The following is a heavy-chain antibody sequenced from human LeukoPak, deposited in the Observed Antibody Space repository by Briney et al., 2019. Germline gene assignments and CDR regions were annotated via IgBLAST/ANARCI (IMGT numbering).Heavy chain of an antibody. CDR3: ARDRGYYGPGPPNWFDP. CDR1: GYTFTSYG. V-gene: IGHV1-18*01. D-gene: IGHD3-10*01. J-gene: IGHJ5*02. CDR2: ISAYNGNT. Sequence: GASVKVSCKASGYTFTSYGISWVRQAPGQGLEWMGWISAYNGNTNYAQKLQGRVTMTTDTSTSTAYMELRSLRSDDTAVYYCARDRGYYGPGPPNWFDPWGQGTLVTVSS.